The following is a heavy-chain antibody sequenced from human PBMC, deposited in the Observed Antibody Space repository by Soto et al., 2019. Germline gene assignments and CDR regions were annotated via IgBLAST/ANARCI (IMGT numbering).Heavy chain of an antibody. CDR3: ARVIDGYNSLNAFDI. CDR2: IIPNFGTA. D-gene: IGHD5-12*01. Sequence: QVQLVQSGAEVKKPGSSVKVSCKASGGTFSSYAISWVRQAPGQGLEWMGGIIPNFGTANYAQQFQGRVKITANKSTSKAYMELSSLRSEDSAVCYCARVIDGYNSLNAFDIWGQGTMVTVSS. V-gene: IGHV1-69*06. J-gene: IGHJ3*02. CDR1: GGTFSSYA.